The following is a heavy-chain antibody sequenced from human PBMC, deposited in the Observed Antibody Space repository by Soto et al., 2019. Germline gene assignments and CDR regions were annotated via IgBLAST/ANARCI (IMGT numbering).Heavy chain of an antibody. CDR2: ISGSGGST. D-gene: IGHD3-3*01. V-gene: IGHV3-23*01. Sequence: GGSLRLSCAASGFTFSSYAMSWVLQAPGKGLEWVSAISGSGGSTYYADSVKGRFTISRDNSKNTLYLQMNSLRAEDTAVYYCAKDRPRGRITIFCSSAVGAPTPHYYWGQGTLVTVSS. CDR3: AKDRPRGRITIFCSSAVGAPTPHYY. CDR1: GFTFSSYA. J-gene: IGHJ4*01.